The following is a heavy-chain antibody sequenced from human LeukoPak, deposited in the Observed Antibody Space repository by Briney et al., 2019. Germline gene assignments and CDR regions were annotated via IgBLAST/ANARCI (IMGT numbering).Heavy chain of an antibody. CDR2: ISSSSSYI. CDR1: GFTFSSYS. J-gene: IGHJ4*02. V-gene: IGHV3-21*01. D-gene: IGHD5-18*01. Sequence: PGGSLRLSCAASGFTFSSYSMNWVRQAPGKGLEWVSSISSSSSYIYYADSVKARFTISRDNAKNSLYLQMNSLRAEDTAVYYCARVGGYSYGTWIDYWGQGTLVTVSS. CDR3: ARVGGYSYGTWIDY.